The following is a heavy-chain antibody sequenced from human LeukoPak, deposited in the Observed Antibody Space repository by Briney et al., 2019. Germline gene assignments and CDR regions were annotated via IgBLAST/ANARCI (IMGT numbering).Heavy chain of an antibody. J-gene: IGHJ3*02. CDR3: ARDCQSYYDFWSGYEAAFDI. Sequence: GGSLRLSCVASGFTFSSYWMSWVRQAPGKGLEWVAVISFHGTDSFYADSVKGRFTISRDNSKNTLYLQMNSLRAEDTAVYYCARDCQSYYDFWSGYEAAFDIWGQGTMVTVSS. CDR2: ISFHGTDS. D-gene: IGHD3-3*01. CDR1: GFTFSSYW. V-gene: IGHV3-30*03.